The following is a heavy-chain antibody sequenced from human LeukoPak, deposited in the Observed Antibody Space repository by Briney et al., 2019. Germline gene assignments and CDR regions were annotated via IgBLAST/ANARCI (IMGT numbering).Heavy chain of an antibody. Sequence: GGSLRLSCAASGFNFGGYSMNWVRQAPGKGLVWVSRINTDGSSTTYADSVKGRFTISRDNAKNTLYLQMNSLKNEDTAVYYCTKDRVWNSFDSWGQGTLVTVSS. V-gene: IGHV3-74*01. CDR2: INTDGSST. CDR1: GFNFGGYS. J-gene: IGHJ4*02. D-gene: IGHD1-1*01. CDR3: TKDRVWNSFDS.